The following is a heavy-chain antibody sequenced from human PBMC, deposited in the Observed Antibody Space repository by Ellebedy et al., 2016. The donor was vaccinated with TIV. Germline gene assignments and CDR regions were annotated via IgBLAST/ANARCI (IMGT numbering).Heavy chain of an antibody. CDR1: GFTVGNNF. V-gene: IGHV3-53*01. CDR2: IYSGGST. D-gene: IGHD1-1*01. J-gene: IGHJ4*02. Sequence: GESLKISCAASGFTVGNNFMSWVRQAPGKGLEWVSLIYSGGSTDYAYSVKGRFTISRDSSKNTLYLQMNSLRAEDTAMYYCARKTDTGTSGDYWGQGTPVTVSS. CDR3: ARKTDTGTSGDY.